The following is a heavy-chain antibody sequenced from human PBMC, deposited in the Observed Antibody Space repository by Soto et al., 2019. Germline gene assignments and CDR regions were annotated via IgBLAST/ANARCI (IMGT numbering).Heavy chain of an antibody. J-gene: IGHJ4*02. CDR3: ARTPIYGDYVDY. V-gene: IGHV4-59*01. CDR1: GGSISSYY. Sequence: SETLSLTCTVSGGSISSYYWSWIRQPPGKGLEWIGYIYYSGSTNYNPSLKSRVTISVDTSKNQFSLKLSSVTAADTAVYYCARTPIYGDYVDYWGQGTLVTVS. D-gene: IGHD4-17*01. CDR2: IYYSGST.